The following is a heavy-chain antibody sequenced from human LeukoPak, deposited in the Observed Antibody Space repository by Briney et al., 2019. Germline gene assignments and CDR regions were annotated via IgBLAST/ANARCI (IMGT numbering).Heavy chain of an antibody. V-gene: IGHV3-11*04. D-gene: IGHD3-3*01. CDR3: ARGASTYYDFWSGYYILGAFDI. CDR1: VFTSMDYN. J-gene: IGHJ3*02. Sequence: GGSLRLSCAPPVFTSMDYNTSGIPPPLGKGRVRFSYIRSVGGPKNYADSVEGRFTISRDNAKNSLYLQMNSLRAEDTAVYYCARGASTYYDFWSGYYILGAFDIWGQGTMVTVSS. CDR2: IRSVGGPK.